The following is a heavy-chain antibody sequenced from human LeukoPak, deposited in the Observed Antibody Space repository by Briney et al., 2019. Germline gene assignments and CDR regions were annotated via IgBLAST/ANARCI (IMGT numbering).Heavy chain of an antibody. CDR1: GDSISNYY. D-gene: IGHD6-13*01. Sequence: PSETLSLTCTVSGDSISNYYWSWIRQPPGKGLEWIGYIYYSGSTNYNPSLKSRVTISVDTSKNQFSLKLSSVTAADTAVYYCARQQLGGLDYWGQGTLVTVSS. J-gene: IGHJ4*02. V-gene: IGHV4-59*01. CDR3: ARQQLGGLDY. CDR2: IYYSGST.